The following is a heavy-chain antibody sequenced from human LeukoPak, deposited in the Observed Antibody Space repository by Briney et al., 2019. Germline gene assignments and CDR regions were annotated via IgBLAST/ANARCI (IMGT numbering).Heavy chain of an antibody. V-gene: IGHV3-7*01. Sequence: GGSLRLSCAASGFTFSSQWMSWVRQAPGKGLEWVANVNQGGTEKYYVDSVKGRFTISRDNAENSLYLQMNSLRAEDTAMYYCARDLLGYALDYWGQGTLVTVSS. D-gene: IGHD3-16*01. CDR3: ARDLLGYALDY. J-gene: IGHJ4*02. CDR1: GFTFSSQW. CDR2: VNQGGTEK.